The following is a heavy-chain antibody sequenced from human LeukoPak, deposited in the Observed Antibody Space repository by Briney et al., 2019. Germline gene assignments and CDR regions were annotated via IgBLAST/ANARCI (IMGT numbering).Heavy chain of an antibody. Sequence: PSETLSLTCAVYGGSFSGYYWSWIRQPPGKGLEWMGEINHSGSTNYNPSLKSRVTISVDTSKNQFSLKLSSVTAADTAVYYCARGRVWEPNYYYSYYMDVWGKGTTVTVSS. CDR1: GGSFSGYY. V-gene: IGHV4-34*01. CDR3: ARGRVWEPNYYYSYYMDV. J-gene: IGHJ6*03. D-gene: IGHD1-26*01. CDR2: INHSGST.